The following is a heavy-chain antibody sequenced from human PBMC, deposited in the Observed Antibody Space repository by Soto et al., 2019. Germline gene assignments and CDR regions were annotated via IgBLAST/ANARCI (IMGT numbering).Heavy chain of an antibody. D-gene: IGHD1-26*01. J-gene: IGHJ4*02. CDR1: GYTFTSYA. Sequence: QVQLVQSGAEVKKPGASVKVSCKASGYTFTSYAMHWVRQAPGQRLEWMGWINAGNGNTKYSQKFQGRVTITRDTSASPAYMELSSLRSEDTAVYYCARDLGVGAASDYWGQGTLVTVSS. V-gene: IGHV1-3*01. CDR2: INAGNGNT. CDR3: ARDLGVGAASDY.